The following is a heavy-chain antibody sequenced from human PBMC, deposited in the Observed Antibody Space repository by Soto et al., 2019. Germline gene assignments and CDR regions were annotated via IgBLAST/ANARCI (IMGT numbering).Heavy chain of an antibody. D-gene: IGHD3-9*01. V-gene: IGHV3-23*01. J-gene: IGHJ4*02. CDR1: GFTFSLSA. CDR3: AKGPEYDILTGCDY. CDR2: ISGGGGST. Sequence: EVQLLESGGGFVQPGESLRLSCVASGFTFSLSAMSWVRQAPGRGLEWVSSISGGGGSTEYTDSVKGRFTISRDNSKDTVHLQMNSLRAEERAVYYCAKGPEYDILTGCDYWGQGALVTVSS.